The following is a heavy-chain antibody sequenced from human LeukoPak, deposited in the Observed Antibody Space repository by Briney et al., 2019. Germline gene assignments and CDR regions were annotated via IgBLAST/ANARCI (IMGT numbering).Heavy chain of an antibody. Sequence: GGSLRLSCAASGFTFSSYAMHWVRQAPGKGLEWVAVISYDGSNKYYADSVKGRFTISRDNSKNTLYLQMNSLRAEDTAVYYCAKDVGKWESLHFFDYWGQGTLVTVSS. CDR1: GFTFSSYA. V-gene: IGHV3-30*04. D-gene: IGHD1-26*01. CDR2: ISYDGSNK. J-gene: IGHJ4*02. CDR3: AKDVGKWESLHFFDY.